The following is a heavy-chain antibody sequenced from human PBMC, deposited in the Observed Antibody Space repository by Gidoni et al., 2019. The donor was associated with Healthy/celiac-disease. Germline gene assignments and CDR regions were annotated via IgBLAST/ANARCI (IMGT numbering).Heavy chain of an antibody. V-gene: IGHV6-1*01. CDR2: TYYRSKWYN. D-gene: IGHD6-19*01. J-gene: IGHJ5*02. CDR1: GASVSSNSAS. CDR3: ARDLTYSSGWYTSGGSWFDP. Sequence: QVQLQQSGPGLVKPSQTLSLTCAISGASVSSNSASWNWIRQSPSRGLEWLGRTYYRSKWYNDYAVSVKSRITINPDTSKNQFSLQLNSVTPEDTAVYYCARDLTYSSGWYTSGGSWFDPWGQGTLVTVSS.